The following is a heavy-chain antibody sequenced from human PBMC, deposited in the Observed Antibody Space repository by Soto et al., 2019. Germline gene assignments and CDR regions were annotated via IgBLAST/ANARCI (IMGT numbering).Heavy chain of an antibody. J-gene: IGHJ6*02. D-gene: IGHD2-15*01. Sequence: QVQLVQSGAEVKKPGASVKVSCKASGYTFTRYGISWVRQAPGQGLEWMGWISTYNGNTNYAQNSKGRVTMTTDTSTSTAYMELRSLTSDDKAVYYCAREGYCSGGSCALYYHDYFGMDVWGQGTTVNVSS. CDR1: GYTFTRYG. CDR3: AREGYCSGGSCALYYHDYFGMDV. V-gene: IGHV1-18*01. CDR2: ISTYNGNT.